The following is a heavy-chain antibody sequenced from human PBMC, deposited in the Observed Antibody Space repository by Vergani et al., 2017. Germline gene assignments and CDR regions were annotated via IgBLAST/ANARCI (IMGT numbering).Heavy chain of an antibody. D-gene: IGHD3-10*01. V-gene: IGHV1-18*04. Sequence: QVQLVQSGPEVKRPGASVKVSCKTSGYTFFNYGVNWIRRAPGQGFEWLGWIRADTGDTKYSERLQDWVTLTTDSSTNTAYMELRSLQSDDTAVYYCARDGTYYYGSGSFYRLDYWGQGTLVTVSS. CDR2: IRADTGDT. CDR1: GYTFFNYG. J-gene: IGHJ4*02. CDR3: ARDGTYYYGSGSFYRLDY.